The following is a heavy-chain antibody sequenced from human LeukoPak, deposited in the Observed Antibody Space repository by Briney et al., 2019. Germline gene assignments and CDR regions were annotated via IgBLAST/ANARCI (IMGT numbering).Heavy chain of an antibody. D-gene: IGHD3-3*01. CDR3: ARGVGFWSGYFHY. V-gene: IGHV4-34*01. CDR2: ISHSGRT. Sequence: SETLSLTCAVYGGSSSGYYWSWIRQPPGKGLEWIGEISHSGRTNYNPSLKSRVTISADTSKNQFSLSLSSVTAADTAVYYCARGVGFWSGYFHYWGQGTLVTVSS. J-gene: IGHJ1*01. CDR1: GGSSSGYY.